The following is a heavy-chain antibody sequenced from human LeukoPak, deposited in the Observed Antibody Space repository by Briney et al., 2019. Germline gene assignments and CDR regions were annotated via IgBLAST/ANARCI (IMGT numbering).Heavy chain of an antibody. J-gene: IGHJ4*02. Sequence: GGSLRLSCAVSGFTFSSYSMNWVRQAPGKGLEWVSSISSSSNYIYYADSVRGRFTISRDNAKNSLYLQMNSLRAEDTAVYYCARAPLHLAMYHYFDYWGQGTLVTVSS. D-gene: IGHD2-2*01. CDR3: ARAPLHLAMYHYFDY. CDR1: GFTFSSYS. V-gene: IGHV3-21*01. CDR2: ISSSSNYI.